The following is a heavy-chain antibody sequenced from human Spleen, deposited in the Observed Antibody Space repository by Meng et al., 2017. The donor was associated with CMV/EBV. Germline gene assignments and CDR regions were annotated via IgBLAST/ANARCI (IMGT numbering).Heavy chain of an antibody. V-gene: IGHV4-59*01. CDR1: GGSINSFY. Sequence: SETLSLTCTVSGGSINSFYWSWIRQPPGKGLEWIGYIYYLGITNYNPSLKSRVIIPIDSSKNQFSLKLASVTAADTAVYYCAKSMDVAARPRWFDPWGQGALVTVSS. CDR2: IYYLGIT. D-gene: IGHD6-6*01. J-gene: IGHJ5*02. CDR3: AKSMDVAARPRWFDP.